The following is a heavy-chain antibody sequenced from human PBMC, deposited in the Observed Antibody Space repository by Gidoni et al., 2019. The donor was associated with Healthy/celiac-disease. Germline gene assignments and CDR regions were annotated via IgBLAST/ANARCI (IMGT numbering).Heavy chain of an antibody. Sequence: QVQLQQWGAGLLKPSETLSLTCAVYGGSFSGYSWSWIRQPPGKGLEWIGEINHSGSTNYNPSLKSRVTISVDTSKNQFSLKLSSVTAADTAVYYCARTWYSSGWYRTGKYYFDYWGQGTLVTVSS. CDR1: GGSFSGYS. D-gene: IGHD6-19*01. CDR3: ARTWYSSGWYRTGKYYFDY. J-gene: IGHJ4*02. CDR2: INHSGST. V-gene: IGHV4-34*01.